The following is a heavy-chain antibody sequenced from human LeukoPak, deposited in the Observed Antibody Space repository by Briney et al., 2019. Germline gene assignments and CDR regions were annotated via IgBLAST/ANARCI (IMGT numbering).Heavy chain of an antibody. CDR1: GFTFSSCE. CDR3: ARGPPRGKYYYMDV. Sequence: GGSLTLSCAASGFTFSSCEMHWVRQPTRQGLEWVATIGTASDTHYPGSVEGRFTLSRDNAKNSLYLQMNSLTAGDTAVYYCARGPPRGKYYYMDVWGKGTTVTVSS. J-gene: IGHJ6*03. CDR2: IGTASDT. V-gene: IGHV3-13*01. D-gene: IGHD1-1*01.